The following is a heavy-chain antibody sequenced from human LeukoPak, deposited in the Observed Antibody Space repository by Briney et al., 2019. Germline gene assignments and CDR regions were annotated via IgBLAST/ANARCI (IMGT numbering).Heavy chain of an antibody. D-gene: IGHD5-12*01. CDR2: VYYTGST. V-gene: IGHV4-59*08. Sequence: GSLRLSCAASGFTFDDHAMHWVRQAPGKGLEWIGYVYYTGSTDYNPSLKSRVTMSLDTSKNQFSLKLTSVTAADTAVYYCAGGLSIVATFFGSWGQGTLVTVSS. CDR3: AGGLSIVATFFGS. CDR1: GFTFDDHA. J-gene: IGHJ5*01.